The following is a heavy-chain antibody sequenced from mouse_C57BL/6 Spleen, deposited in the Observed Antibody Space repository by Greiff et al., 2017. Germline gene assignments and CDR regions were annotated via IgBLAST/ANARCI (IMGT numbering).Heavy chain of an antibody. CDR2: INPNYGTT. D-gene: IGHD1-1*01. CDR3: ARLSITTVVARAMDY. J-gene: IGHJ4*01. Sequence: VQLQQSGPELVKPGASVKISCKASGYSFTDYNMNWVKQSNGKSLEWIGVINPNYGTTRYNQKFKGKATLTVVQSSSTAYMQLNSLTSEDSAVYYCARLSITTVVARAMDYWGQGTSVTVSS. CDR1: GYSFTDYN. V-gene: IGHV1-39*01.